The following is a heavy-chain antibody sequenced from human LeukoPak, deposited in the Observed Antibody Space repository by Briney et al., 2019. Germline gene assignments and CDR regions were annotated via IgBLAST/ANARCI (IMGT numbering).Heavy chain of an antibody. CDR1: GFTFSNYW. D-gene: IGHD3-9*01. CDR2: LNGDGSST. Sequence: GGPLRLSCAASGFTFSNYWMHWVRHVPGKGLVWVSRLNGDGSSTFHADSVKGRFTISRDNAKNTLYLQMHSLRDEDTAVYYCARGDTTGYGFDYWGQGALVTVSS. CDR3: ARGDTTGYGFDY. J-gene: IGHJ4*02. V-gene: IGHV3-74*01.